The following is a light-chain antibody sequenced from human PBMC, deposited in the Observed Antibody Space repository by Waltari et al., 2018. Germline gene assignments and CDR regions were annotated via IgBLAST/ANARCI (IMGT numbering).Light chain of an antibody. CDR2: VNS. Sequence: QSVLTQPPSVSGAPGQRVTISCTGTTSNIGAGYAVYWYQQLPGTVPKLLIFVNSNRPSGVPDRFSGSKSGTSASLVITGLQAEDEADYYCQSYDSSLSGKVFGGGTKLTVL. V-gene: IGLV1-40*01. CDR1: TSNIGAGYA. J-gene: IGLJ2*01. CDR3: QSYDSSLSGKV.